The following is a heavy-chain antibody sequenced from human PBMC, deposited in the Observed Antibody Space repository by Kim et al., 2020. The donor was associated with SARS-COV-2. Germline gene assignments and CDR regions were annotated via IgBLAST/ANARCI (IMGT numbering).Heavy chain of an antibody. V-gene: IGHV4-39*01. D-gene: IGHD5-12*01. Sequence: PSLKSRVTISVDTSKNQFSLKLSSVTAADTAVYYCARHKLGVATIPHFDYWGQGTLVTVSS. CDR3: ARHKLGVATIPHFDY. J-gene: IGHJ4*02.